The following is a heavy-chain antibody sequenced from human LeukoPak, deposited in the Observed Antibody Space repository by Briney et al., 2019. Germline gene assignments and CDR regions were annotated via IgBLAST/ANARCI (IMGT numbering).Heavy chain of an antibody. J-gene: IGHJ3*02. CDR3: ARDREPFDRSDAFDI. Sequence: GRSLRLSCAASGFTFSSYAMHWVRQAPGQGLEWVAVISYDGSNKYYADSVKGRFTISRDNSKNTLYLQMNSLRAEDTAVYYCARDREPFDRSDAFDIWGQGTMVTVSS. CDR2: ISYDGSNK. V-gene: IGHV3-30*04. CDR1: GFTFSSYA. D-gene: IGHD1-14*01.